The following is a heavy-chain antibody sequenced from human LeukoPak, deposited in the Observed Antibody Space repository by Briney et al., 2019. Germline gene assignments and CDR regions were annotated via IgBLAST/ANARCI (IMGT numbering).Heavy chain of an antibody. CDR1: GGTFSSYA. V-gene: IGHV1-69*04. CDR3: ASARINYYDSSGYYH. J-gene: IGHJ5*02. Sequence: ASVKVSCKASGGTFSSYAISWVRQAPGQGLEWMGRSIPIFGIANYAQKFQGRVTITADKSTSTAYMELSSLRSEDTAVYYCASARINYYDSSGYYHWGQGTLVTVSS. CDR2: SIPIFGIA. D-gene: IGHD3-22*01.